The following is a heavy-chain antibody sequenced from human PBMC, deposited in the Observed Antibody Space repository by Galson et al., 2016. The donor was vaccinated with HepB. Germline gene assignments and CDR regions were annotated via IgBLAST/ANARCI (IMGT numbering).Heavy chain of an antibody. CDR3: ARTISSGWFDP. Sequence: SLRLSCAASGLTLSTYSMNWVRQAPGKGLEWVSSIGISSGYIYYSDSVKGRFIISRDDAKNTLYLQMDSLRVDDAAVYYCARTISSGWFDPWGKGTLVTVSS. V-gene: IGHV3-21*01. J-gene: IGHJ5*02. D-gene: IGHD4/OR15-4a*01. CDR2: IGISSGYI. CDR1: GLTLSTYS.